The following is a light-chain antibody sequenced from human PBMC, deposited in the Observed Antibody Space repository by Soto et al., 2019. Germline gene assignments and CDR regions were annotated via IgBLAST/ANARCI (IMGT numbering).Light chain of an antibody. J-gene: IGLJ1*01. Sequence: QPVLTQPPSVSAAPGQRVTISCSGISSNIRGNSVSWYQHLPGTAPKLLIYDDDKRPSGIPDRFSGSKSGTSATLGITGFQTGDEADHYCGSWDSSLSAYVFGTGTKVTVL. CDR3: GSWDSSLSAYV. V-gene: IGLV1-51*01. CDR2: DDD. CDR1: SSNIRGNS.